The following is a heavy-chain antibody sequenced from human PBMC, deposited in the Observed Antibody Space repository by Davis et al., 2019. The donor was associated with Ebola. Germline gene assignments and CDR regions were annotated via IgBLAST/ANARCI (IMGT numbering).Heavy chain of an antibody. CDR3: ARVGAGTIQWLDP. CDR2: IYYSGIT. V-gene: IGHV4-39*01. CDR1: GGSIISSSSY. D-gene: IGHD1-1*01. J-gene: IGHJ5*02. Sequence: SETLSLTCTVSGGSIISSSSYWGWIRQPPRKGLEWIGSIYYSGITYYNPSLKSRVTISVDTSKNQFSLKLRSVTAADTAVYYCARVGAGTIQWLDPWGQGTLVTVSS.